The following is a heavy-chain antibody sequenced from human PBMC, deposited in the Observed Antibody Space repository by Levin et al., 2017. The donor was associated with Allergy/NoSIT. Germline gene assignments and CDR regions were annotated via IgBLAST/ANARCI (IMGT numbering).Heavy chain of an antibody. J-gene: IGHJ3*02. Sequence: PSETLSLTCTVSGGSISSGGYYWSWIRQHPGKGLEWIGYIYYSGITYYNPSLKSRVTISVDTSKNQFSLKLSSVTAADTAVYYCARYVGSGYYYVQAGAFDIWGQGTMVTVSS. V-gene: IGHV4-31*03. CDR2: IYYSGIT. CDR1: GGSISSGGYY. D-gene: IGHD3-22*01. CDR3: ARYVGSGYYYVQAGAFDI.